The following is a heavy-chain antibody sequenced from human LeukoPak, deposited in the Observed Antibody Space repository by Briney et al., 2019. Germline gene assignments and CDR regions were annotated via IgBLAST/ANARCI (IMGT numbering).Heavy chain of an antibody. CDR1: GYTFTSYG. CDR3: ARDEGYYDSSGPNDAFDI. J-gene: IGHJ3*02. V-gene: IGHV1-18*01. CDR2: ISAYNGNT. D-gene: IGHD3-22*01. Sequence: ASVKVSCKASGYTFTSYGISWVRQAPGQGLEWMGWISAYNGNTNYAQKLQGRVTMTTDTSTSTAYMELRSLRSDDTAVYYCARDEGYYDSSGPNDAFDIWGHGTMVTVSS.